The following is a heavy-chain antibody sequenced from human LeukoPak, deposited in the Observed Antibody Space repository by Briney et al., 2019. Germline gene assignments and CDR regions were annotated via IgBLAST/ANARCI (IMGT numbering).Heavy chain of an antibody. V-gene: IGHV4-4*02. J-gene: IGHJ6*02. CDR1: GGSISSSNW. CDR3: ARWPDYDYVWGSYRPPQRYYYYGMDV. Sequence: PSETPSLTCAVSGGSISSSNWWSWVRQPPGKGLEWIGEIYHSGSTDYNPSLKSRVTISVDKSKNQFSLKLSSVTAADTAVYYCARWPDYDYVWGSYRPPQRYYYYGMDVWGQGTTVTVSS. CDR2: IYHSGST. D-gene: IGHD3-16*02.